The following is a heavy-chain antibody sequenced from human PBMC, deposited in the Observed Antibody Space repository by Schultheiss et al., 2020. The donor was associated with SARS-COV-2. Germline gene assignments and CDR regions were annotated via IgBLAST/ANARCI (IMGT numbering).Heavy chain of an antibody. V-gene: IGHV4-34*01. J-gene: IGHJ4*02. CDR2: IYYSGST. CDR1: GGSFSGYY. D-gene: IGHD3-10*01. Sequence: GSLRLSCAVYGGSFSGYYWGWIRQPPGKGLEWIVSIYYSGSTYYNPSLKSRVTISVDTSKNQFSLKLSSVTAADTAVYYCARATSGELFDYWGQGTLVTVSS. CDR3: ARATSGELFDY.